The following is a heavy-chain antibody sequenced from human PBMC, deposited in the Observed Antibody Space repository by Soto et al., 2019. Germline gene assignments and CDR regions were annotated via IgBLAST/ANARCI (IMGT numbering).Heavy chain of an antibody. CDR1: GFTFSSYA. CDR3: AEGDYYDSSGYLHY. V-gene: IGHV3-23*01. J-gene: IGHJ4*02. CDR2: ISGSGGST. Sequence: EVQLLESGGGLVQPGGSLRLSCAASGFTFSSYAMSWVRQAPGKGLEWVSAISGSGGSTYYADSVKGRFTISRDNSKNTLYLQINSLRAEDTAVYYCAEGDYYDSSGYLHYWGQGTLFTVSS. D-gene: IGHD3-22*01.